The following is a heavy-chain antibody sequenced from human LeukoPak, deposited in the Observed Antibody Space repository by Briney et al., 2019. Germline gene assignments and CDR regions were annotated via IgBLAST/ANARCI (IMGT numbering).Heavy chain of an antibody. CDR1: GGSISSSSYY. CDR2: IYYSGST. D-gene: IGHD6-13*01. Sequence: RTSETLSLTCTVSGGSISSSSYYWGWIRQPPGKGLEWIGSIYYSGSTYYNPSLKSRVTISVDTSKNQFSLKLSSVTAADTAVYYCAREGLSWNWFDPWGQGTPVTVSS. J-gene: IGHJ5*02. CDR3: AREGLSWNWFDP. V-gene: IGHV4-39*02.